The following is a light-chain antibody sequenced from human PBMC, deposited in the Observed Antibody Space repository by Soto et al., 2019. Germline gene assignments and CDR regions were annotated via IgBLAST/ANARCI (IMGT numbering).Light chain of an antibody. CDR1: TSNIGTNT. CDR2: TND. J-gene: IGLJ1*01. Sequence: QSVLTQPPSASGTPGQRVTISCSGSTSNIGTNTVNWFQHVPGSAPKLLIYTNDQRPSGVPDRFSGSRSGTSASLAISGLQSEDEADYYCATWDDRVYVLGTGTKLTVL. CDR3: ATWDDRVYV. V-gene: IGLV1-44*01.